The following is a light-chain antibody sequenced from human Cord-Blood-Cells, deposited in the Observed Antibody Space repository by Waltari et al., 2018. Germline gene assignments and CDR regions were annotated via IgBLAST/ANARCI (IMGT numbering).Light chain of an antibody. CDR1: QSVSSY. CDR3: QQRSNWPLT. J-gene: IGKJ4*02. V-gene: IGKV3-11*01. CDR2: DAS. Sequence: DIVLTQSPATLSLSPGERATLSCRASQSVSSYLAWYHQKPGQAPRLLLYDASNRATGIPARFSGSGSGTDFTLTISSLEPEDCAVYYCQQRSNWPLTFGGGTKGEIK.